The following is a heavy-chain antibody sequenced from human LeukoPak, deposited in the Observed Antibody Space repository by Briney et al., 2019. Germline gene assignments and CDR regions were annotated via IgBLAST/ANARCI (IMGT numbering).Heavy chain of an antibody. V-gene: IGHV4-59*01. Sequence: PSETLSVTCSLPRGSISSYYWSWIRQPPGKGLEWIGYIYYTGSTNYNPSLKSRVTISLDTSKNQFSLKVNSVTAADTAVYYCARELCTTSTCYFDYWGQGTLVTVSS. CDR1: RGSISSYY. CDR3: ARELCTTSTCYFDY. J-gene: IGHJ4*02. D-gene: IGHD2/OR15-2a*01. CDR2: IYYTGST.